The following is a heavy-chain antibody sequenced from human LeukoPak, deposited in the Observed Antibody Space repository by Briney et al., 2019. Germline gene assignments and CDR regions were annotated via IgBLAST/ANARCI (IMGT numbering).Heavy chain of an antibody. CDR2: ISSSSSTI. CDR1: GFTFSSYG. D-gene: IGHD3-16*02. CDR3: ARTNSLFDL. J-gene: IGHJ4*02. Sequence: PGGSLRLSCAASGFTFSSYGMHWVRQAPGKGLEWVSYISSSSSTIYYADSVKGRFTISRDNAKNSLYLQLNSLRAEDTAVYYCARTNSLFDLWGQGTLVTVSS. V-gene: IGHV3-48*01.